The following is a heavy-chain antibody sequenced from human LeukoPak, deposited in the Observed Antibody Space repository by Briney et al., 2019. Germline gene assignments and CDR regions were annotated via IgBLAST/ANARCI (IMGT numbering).Heavy chain of an antibody. V-gene: IGHV4-59*01. CDR1: GGSISSYY. CDR2: IYYSGST. J-gene: IGHJ4*02. D-gene: IGHD6-19*01. Sequence: ASETLSLTCTVSGGSISSYYWSWIRQPPGKGLEWIGYIYYSGSTNYNPSLKSRVTISVDTSKNQFSLKLSSVTAADTAVYYCARVMEQWLVPVPYFDYWGQGTLVTVSS. CDR3: ARVMEQWLVPVPYFDY.